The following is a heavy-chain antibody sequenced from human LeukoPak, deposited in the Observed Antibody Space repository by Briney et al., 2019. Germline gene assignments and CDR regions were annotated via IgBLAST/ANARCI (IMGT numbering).Heavy chain of an antibody. CDR1: GDSVSNNRAT. J-gene: IGHJ4*02. V-gene: IGHV6-1*01. CDR3: ARDLSSGFRFDS. CDR2: TYYRSTWST. D-gene: IGHD3-22*01. Sequence: SQTLSLTCAISGDSVSNNRATWNWIRQSPSSCLEWLGRTYYRSTWSTNYTLSMRGRITINPDTSKNHSSLQLHSVTPEDTAVYYCARDLSSGFRFDSWGQGTLVTVSS.